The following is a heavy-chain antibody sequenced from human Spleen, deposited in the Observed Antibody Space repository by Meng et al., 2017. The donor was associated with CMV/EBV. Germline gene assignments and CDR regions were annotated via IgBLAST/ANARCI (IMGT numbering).Heavy chain of an antibody. J-gene: IGHJ4*02. CDR3: ARAVTGTTFDY. CDR1: TYTFIDHH. D-gene: IGHD1-7*01. Sequence: ASVKVSCKASTYTFIDHHMHWVRQVPGQGLEWMGWINPINGDTKYAPKFQGRGTLSRDTSISTAYMDLSRLRSDDTAVYYCARAVTGTTFDYWGQGTLVTVSS. CDR2: INPINGDT. V-gene: IGHV1-2*02.